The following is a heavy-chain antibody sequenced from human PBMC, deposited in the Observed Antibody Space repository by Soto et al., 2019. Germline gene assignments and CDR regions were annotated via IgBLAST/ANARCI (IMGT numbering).Heavy chain of an antibody. CDR3: PHTPLAVGVDCSSTSCYARYFDL. Sequence: QITLKESGPTLVKPTQTLTLTCTFSGFSLSTSGVGVGWIRQPPGKALEWLALIYWDDDKRYSPSLKSRLTTPKGTSKYRVVLTLPHMDPVDTATYYCPHTPLAVGVDCSSTSCYARYFDLWGRGTLVTVSS. CDR1: GFSLSTSGVG. D-gene: IGHD2-2*01. CDR2: IYWDDDK. J-gene: IGHJ2*01. V-gene: IGHV2-5*02.